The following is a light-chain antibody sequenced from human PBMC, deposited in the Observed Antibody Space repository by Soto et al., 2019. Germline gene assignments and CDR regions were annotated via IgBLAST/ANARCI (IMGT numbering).Light chain of an antibody. CDR3: CSYAGSSTVV. CDR1: SSDVGSYNF. Sequence: QSALTQPASVSGSPGQSITISCTGTSSDVGSYNFVSWYQQHPGKAPKFIIYEGSKRPSGVSNRFSGSKSDNTASLTISGLQAEDEADYYCCSYAGSSTVVFGGGTKLTVL. V-gene: IGLV2-23*01. CDR2: EGS. J-gene: IGLJ2*01.